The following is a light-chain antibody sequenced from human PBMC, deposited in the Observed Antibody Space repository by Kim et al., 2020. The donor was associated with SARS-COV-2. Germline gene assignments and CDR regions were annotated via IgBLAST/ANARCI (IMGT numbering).Light chain of an antibody. V-gene: IGKV3-15*01. CDR1: QSVSSN. J-gene: IGKJ5*01. Sequence: VSPGERATLSCRASQSVSSNLAWYQQKPGQAPRLLIYGASTRATGIPARFSGSGSGSEFTLTISSLQSEDFAVYYCQQYNNWPITFGQGTRLEIK. CDR2: GAS. CDR3: QQYNNWPIT.